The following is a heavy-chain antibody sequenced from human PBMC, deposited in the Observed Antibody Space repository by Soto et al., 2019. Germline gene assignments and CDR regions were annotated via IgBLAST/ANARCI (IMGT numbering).Heavy chain of an antibody. CDR3: ARAGRWLQFYYYGMDA. CDR1: GGSFSGYY. J-gene: IGHJ6*02. Sequence: ASETLSLTCAVYGGSFSGYYWSWIRQPPGKGLEWIGEINHSGSTNYNPSLKSRVTISVDTSKNQFSLKLSSVTAADTAVYYCARAGRWLQFYYYGMDAWGQGTTVTVSS. D-gene: IGHD3-10*01. CDR2: INHSGST. V-gene: IGHV4-34*01.